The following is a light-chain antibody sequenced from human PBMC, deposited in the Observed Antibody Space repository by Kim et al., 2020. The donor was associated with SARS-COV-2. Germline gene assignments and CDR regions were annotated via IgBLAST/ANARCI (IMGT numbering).Light chain of an antibody. CDR3: QAWDSSTALV. Sequence: SYELTQPPSVSVSPGQTASITCSGDKLGDKYACWYQQKPGQSPVLVIYQDSKRPSGIPERFSGSNSGSTATLTISGTQAMDEADYYCQAWDSSTALVFGGGTKLTVL. CDR1: KLGDKY. J-gene: IGLJ2*01. V-gene: IGLV3-1*01. CDR2: QDS.